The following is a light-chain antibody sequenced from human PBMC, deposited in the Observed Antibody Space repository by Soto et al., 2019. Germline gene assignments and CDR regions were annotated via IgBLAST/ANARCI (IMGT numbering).Light chain of an antibody. CDR3: SSYTTNSPPVV. CDR2: EVT. Sequence: QSVLTQPASVSGSPGQAITISCTGTSGDIGSYTYVSWYQQYPVKAPKLLISEVTNRPSGVSNRFSGSKSGNTASLTISGLQAEDEAHYYCSSYTTNSPPVVFGGETKVTGL. J-gene: IGLJ2*01. CDR1: SGDIGSYTY. V-gene: IGLV2-14*01.